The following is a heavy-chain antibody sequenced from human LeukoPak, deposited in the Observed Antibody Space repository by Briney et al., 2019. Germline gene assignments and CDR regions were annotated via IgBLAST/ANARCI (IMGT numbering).Heavy chain of an antibody. CDR1: GFTFSSNY. Sequence: GGSLRLSCAASGFTFSSNYMSWVRQAPGKGLEWVSVIYSGGSTYYADSVKGRFTISRDNSKNTLYLQMNSLRAEDTAVYYCARVAWVTATYFDYWGQGTLVTVSS. V-gene: IGHV3-53*05. CDR2: IYSGGST. CDR3: ARVAWVTATYFDY. D-gene: IGHD2-21*02. J-gene: IGHJ4*02.